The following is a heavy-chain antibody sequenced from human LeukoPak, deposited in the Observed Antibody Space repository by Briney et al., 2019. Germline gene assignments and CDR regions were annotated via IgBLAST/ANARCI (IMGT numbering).Heavy chain of an antibody. CDR3: ARGGQIFIAVAGKGEFDY. CDR2: INWNGGST. V-gene: IGHV3-20*04. CDR1: GFTFDEYG. J-gene: IGHJ4*02. D-gene: IGHD6-19*01. Sequence: PGGSLRLSCATSGFTFDEYGMSWVRQAPGKGLEWVSGINWNGGSTGYADSVKGRFTISRDNAKNSLYLQMNSLRAEDTALYYCARGGQIFIAVAGKGEFDYWGQGTLVTVSS.